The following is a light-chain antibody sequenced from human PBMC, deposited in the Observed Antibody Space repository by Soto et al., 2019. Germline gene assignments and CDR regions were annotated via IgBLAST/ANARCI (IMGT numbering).Light chain of an antibody. CDR3: SSYTNSTTYV. CDR1: NSDVGGYNY. Sequence: QSALTQPASVSGSPGQSITISCTGTNSDVGGYNYVSWYQQHPGKAPKLMISQVSDRPSGVSNRFSGSKSGNTASLTISGLQADDEADYYCSSYTNSTTYVFGTGTKLTVL. J-gene: IGLJ1*01. CDR2: QVS. V-gene: IGLV2-14*01.